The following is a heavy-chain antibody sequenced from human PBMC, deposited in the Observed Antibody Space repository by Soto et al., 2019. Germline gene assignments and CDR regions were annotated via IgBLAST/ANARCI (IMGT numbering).Heavy chain of an antibody. Sequence: ASVKVSCKVSGYTLTELSMHWVRQAPGKGLEWKGGFDPEDGETIYAQKFQGRVTMTEDTSTDTAYMELSSLRSEDTALYYCATELYYYDSSGPLRAFDIWGQGTMVTVSS. J-gene: IGHJ3*02. CDR2: FDPEDGET. D-gene: IGHD3-22*01. CDR3: ATELYYYDSSGPLRAFDI. CDR1: GYTLTELS. V-gene: IGHV1-24*01.